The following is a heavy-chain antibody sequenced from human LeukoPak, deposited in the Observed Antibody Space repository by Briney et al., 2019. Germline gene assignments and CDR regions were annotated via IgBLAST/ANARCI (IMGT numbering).Heavy chain of an antibody. V-gene: IGHV4-59*12. CDR1: GGSISSYY. CDR3: ASTPYFTMIVVD. J-gene: IGHJ4*02. Sequence: SETLSLTCTVSGGSISSYYWSWIRQPPGKGLEWIGYIYYSGSTNYNPSLKSRVTISVDTSKNQFSLKLSSVTAADTAVYYCASTPYFTMIVVDWGQGTLVTVSS. D-gene: IGHD3-22*01. CDR2: IYYSGST.